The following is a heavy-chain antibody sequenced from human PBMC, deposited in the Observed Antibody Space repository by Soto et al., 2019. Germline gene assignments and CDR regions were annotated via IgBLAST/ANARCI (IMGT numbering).Heavy chain of an antibody. J-gene: IGHJ6*02. CDR1: GASFSVYY. V-gene: IGHV4-34*01. D-gene: IGHD2-8*01. CDR3: ARGKVVGMVYYYYYGMDV. CDR2: INHGGST. Sequence: ESLCLTCSVYGASFSVYYWSWIRQPPGKGLEWIGEINHGGSTNYNPSLKSRVTISVDTSKNQFSLKLSSVTAADTAVYYCARGKVVGMVYYYYYGMDVWGQGTKVTVYS.